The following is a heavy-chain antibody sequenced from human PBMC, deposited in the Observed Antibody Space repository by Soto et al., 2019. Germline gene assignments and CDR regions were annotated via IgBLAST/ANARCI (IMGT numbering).Heavy chain of an antibody. V-gene: IGHV3-11*01. CDR1: GFTFSVYY. Sequence: GGSLRLSCAASGFTFSVYYMSWIRQAPGKGLEWVSCISATGSTIYYADSVKGRFTISRDNAKNSLYLQMNNLRAEDTAVYYCASMPGDPRQDYWGQGTLVTVSS. J-gene: IGHJ4*02. D-gene: IGHD4-17*01. CDR2: ISATGSTI. CDR3: ASMPGDPRQDY.